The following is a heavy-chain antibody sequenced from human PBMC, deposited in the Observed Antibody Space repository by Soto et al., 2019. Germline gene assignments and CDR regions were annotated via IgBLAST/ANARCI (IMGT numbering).Heavy chain of an antibody. Sequence: PSETLSLTCAVSGGSISSGGYSWSWIRQPPGKGLEWIGYIYYSGSTYYNPSLKSRVTISVGRSKNQFSLKLSSVTAADTAVYYCARVRGSSGHNWFDPWGQGTLVTVSS. CDR1: GGSISSGGYS. CDR2: IYYSGST. J-gene: IGHJ5*02. V-gene: IGHV4-30-2*01. CDR3: ARVRGSSGHNWFDP. D-gene: IGHD3-22*01.